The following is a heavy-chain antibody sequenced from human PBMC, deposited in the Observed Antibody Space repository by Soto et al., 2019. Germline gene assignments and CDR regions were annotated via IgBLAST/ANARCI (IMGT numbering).Heavy chain of an antibody. CDR2: ISAYNGNT. V-gene: IGHV1-18*01. CDR3: ARLHTIFGVVAEYYFDY. J-gene: IGHJ4*02. Sequence: QVQLVQSGAEVKKPGASVKVSCKGSGYTFTSYGISWVRQAPGQGLEWMGWISAYNGNTNYAQKLQCRVTMTTDTSTITAYMELRRLRSDDTAVYYCARLHTIFGVVAEYYFDYCGQGPLVPVSS. D-gene: IGHD3-3*01. CDR1: GYTFTSYG.